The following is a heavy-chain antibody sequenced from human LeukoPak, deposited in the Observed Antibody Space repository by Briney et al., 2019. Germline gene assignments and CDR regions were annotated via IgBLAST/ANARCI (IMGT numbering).Heavy chain of an antibody. CDR1: GFTFIGDW. J-gene: IGHJ4*02. CDR3: TRGISGNYANFHY. D-gene: IGHD1-26*01. CDR2: INPDGSSA. Sequence: GGSLRRSCEASGFTFIGDWMHWVRQAPGKGLVWVSRINPDGSSAYYADSVKGRFSISRDNAKNTLYLQMNSLRAEDTAVYYCTRGISGNYANFHYWGQGTLVTVSS. V-gene: IGHV3-74*01.